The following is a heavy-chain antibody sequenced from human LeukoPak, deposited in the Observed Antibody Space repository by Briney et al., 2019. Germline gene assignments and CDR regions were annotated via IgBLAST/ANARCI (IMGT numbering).Heavy chain of an antibody. Sequence: GGSLRLSCAASGFILSNYRMNWVRQAPGKGLEWVSYISSSGNSIYYADSVKGRFTISRDNARDSLYLQMNSLRAEDTAVYYCARGRNRGTYSDYWGQGTLVTVSS. V-gene: IGHV3-21*04. CDR3: ARGRNRGTYSDY. CDR2: ISSSGNSI. CDR1: GFILSNYR. J-gene: IGHJ4*02. D-gene: IGHD1-1*01.